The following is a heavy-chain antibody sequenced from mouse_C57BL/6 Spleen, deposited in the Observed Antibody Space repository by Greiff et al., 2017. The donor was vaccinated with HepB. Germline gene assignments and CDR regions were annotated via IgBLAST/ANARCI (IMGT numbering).Heavy chain of an antibody. CDR3: ERGGSTRRWFAY. V-gene: IGHV1-55*01. Sequence: QVQLQQSGAELVKPGASVKMSCKASGYTFTSYWITWVKQRPGQGLEWIGDIYPGSGSTNYNEKFKSKATLTVDTSSSTAYMQLSSLTSEDSAVYYCERGGSTRRWFAYWGQGTLVTVSA. J-gene: IGHJ3*01. D-gene: IGHD2-1*01. CDR2: IYPGSGST. CDR1: GYTFTSYW.